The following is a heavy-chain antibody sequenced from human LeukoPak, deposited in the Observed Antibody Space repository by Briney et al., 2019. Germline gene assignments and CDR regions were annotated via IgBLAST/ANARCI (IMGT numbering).Heavy chain of an antibody. CDR2: IYNSESR. V-gene: IGHV4-59*01. J-gene: IGHJ3*02. CDR3: ARLGGTGPLAAFDI. Sequence: PSETLCLTCSVSGGSISSYYWSWNRQPPGKGLEWIGYIYNSESRSYNPSLKSRLTISVDTSENQVSLKLSSVTAADTAVYYCARLGGTGPLAAFDIWGQGTTVIVSS. CDR1: GGSISSYY. D-gene: IGHD2-8*02.